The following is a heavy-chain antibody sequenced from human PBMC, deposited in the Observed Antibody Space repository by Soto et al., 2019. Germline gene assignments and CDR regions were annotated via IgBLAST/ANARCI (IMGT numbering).Heavy chain of an antibody. J-gene: IGHJ6*02. CDR3: AKDVLRFLEWLAFYGMDV. V-gene: IGHV3-30*18. CDR1: GFTFSSYG. Sequence: QVQLVESGGGVVQPGRSLRLSCAASGFTFSSYGMHWVRQAPGKGLEWVAVISYDGSNKYYAESVKGRFTISRDNSKNTLYLQMNSLRAEDTAVYYCAKDVLRFLEWLAFYGMDVWGQGTTVTVSS. D-gene: IGHD3-3*01. CDR2: ISYDGSNK.